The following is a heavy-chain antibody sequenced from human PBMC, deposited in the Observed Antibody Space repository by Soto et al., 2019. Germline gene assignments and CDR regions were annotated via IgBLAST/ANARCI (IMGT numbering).Heavy chain of an antibody. Sequence: PGGSLRLSCPASGFTFGYYAMTWVRQAPGKGLEWVGFIRSKAFGGTTKYAASVKGRFTISTDDSKSIAYLQMNSPKTDDTGVYYCTRDRTVATSSYYYYGMDVWGQGTTVTVSS. CDR1: GFTFGYYA. CDR3: TRDRTVATSSYYYYGMDV. V-gene: IGHV3-49*04. J-gene: IGHJ6*02. CDR2: IRSKAFGGTT. D-gene: IGHD5-12*01.